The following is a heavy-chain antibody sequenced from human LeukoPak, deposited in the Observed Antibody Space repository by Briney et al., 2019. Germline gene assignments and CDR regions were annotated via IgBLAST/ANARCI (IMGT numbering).Heavy chain of an antibody. CDR3: ASVYCSSTSCYGFDY. Sequence: ASVKVSCKASGYTFTSYYMHWVRQAPRQGLEWMGIINPSGGSTSYAQKFQGRVTMTRDTSTSTVYMELSSLRSEDTAVYYCASVYCSSTSCYGFDYWGQGTLVTVSS. V-gene: IGHV1-46*01. D-gene: IGHD2-2*01. CDR2: INPSGGST. J-gene: IGHJ4*02. CDR1: GYTFTSYY.